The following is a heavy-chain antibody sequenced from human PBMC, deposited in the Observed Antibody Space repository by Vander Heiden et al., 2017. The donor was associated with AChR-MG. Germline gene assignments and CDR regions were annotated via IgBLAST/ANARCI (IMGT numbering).Heavy chain of an antibody. Sequence: QVQLQQWGAGLLKPSETLSLTCAVYGGSFSGYYWSWIRQPPGKGLEWIGEINHSGSTNYNPSRKSRVTISVDTSKNQCSLKLSSVTAADTAVYYCARVRGAYQLHRSWFDPWGQGTLVTVSS. V-gene: IGHV4-34*01. D-gene: IGHD2-2*01. CDR2: INHSGST. CDR1: GGSFSGYY. CDR3: ARVRGAYQLHRSWFDP. J-gene: IGHJ5*02.